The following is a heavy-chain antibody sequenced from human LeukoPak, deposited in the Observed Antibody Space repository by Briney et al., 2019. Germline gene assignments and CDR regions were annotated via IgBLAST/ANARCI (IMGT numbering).Heavy chain of an antibody. D-gene: IGHD5-12*01. Sequence: SETLSLTCSVSGGSISSGGYYWSWIRQHPGKGLEWIGYIYYSGSTYYNPSLKSRVTISIDTSKNQFSLKLSSVTAADTAVYYCARSYSGYENFFDYWGQGTLVTVSS. V-gene: IGHV4-31*03. CDR2: IYYSGST. J-gene: IGHJ4*02. CDR3: ARSYSGYENFFDY. CDR1: GGSISSGGYY.